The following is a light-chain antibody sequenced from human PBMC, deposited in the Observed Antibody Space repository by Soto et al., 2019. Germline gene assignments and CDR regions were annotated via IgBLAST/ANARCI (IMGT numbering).Light chain of an antibody. Sequence: QSALTQPPSASGSPGQSVTIACTGTNNDIGVYDFVSWYQHHPGKAPRLIIYEVVQRPSGVPDRFSGSKSGNTASLTVSGLQAADEGDYFCKSYAGSNTYVFGSGTKV. J-gene: IGLJ1*01. CDR3: KSYAGSNTYV. V-gene: IGLV2-8*01. CDR1: NNDIGVYDF. CDR2: EVV.